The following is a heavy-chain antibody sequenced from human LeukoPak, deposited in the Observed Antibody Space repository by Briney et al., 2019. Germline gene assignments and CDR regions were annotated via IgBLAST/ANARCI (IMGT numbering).Heavy chain of an antibody. CDR1: GYTFTSYD. Sequence: ASVKVSCKASGYTFTSYDINWVRQATRQGLEWMGWMNPNSGNTGYAQKFQGRVTITRNTSISTAYMELSSLRSEDTAVYYCARLGYSSGWDHYYFDYWGQGTLVTVSS. J-gene: IGHJ4*02. D-gene: IGHD6-19*01. V-gene: IGHV1-8*03. CDR2: MNPNSGNT. CDR3: ARLGYSSGWDHYYFDY.